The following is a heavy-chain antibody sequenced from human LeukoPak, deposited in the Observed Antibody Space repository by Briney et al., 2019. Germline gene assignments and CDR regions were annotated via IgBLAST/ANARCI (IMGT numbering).Heavy chain of an antibody. CDR1: GYTFTGYY. Sequence: ASVKVPCKASGYTFTGYYMHWVRQAPGQGLEWMGRINPNSGGTNYAQKFQGRVTMTRDTSISTAYMELSGLRSDDTAVYYCARDRDCSGGSCVDIWGQGTMVTVSS. CDR3: ARDRDCSGGSCVDI. D-gene: IGHD2-15*01. CDR2: INPNSGGT. V-gene: IGHV1-2*06. J-gene: IGHJ3*02.